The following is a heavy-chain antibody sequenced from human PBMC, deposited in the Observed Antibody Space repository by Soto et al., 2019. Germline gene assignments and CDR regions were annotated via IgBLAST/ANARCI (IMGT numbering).Heavy chain of an antibody. CDR1: GGSTSSSNW. Sequence: AETLSLTFPLSGGSTSSSNWWRWVRLPPGKGLEWIGEIYHSGSTNYNPSLKSRVTISVDKSKNQSSLKLSSAPATDTAVYYGARRQGWIGEPISRWFDPWGQGTLVTVSS. V-gene: IGHV4-4*02. CDR2: IYHSGST. D-gene: IGHD3-10*01. J-gene: IGHJ5*02. CDR3: ARRQGWIGEPISRWFDP.